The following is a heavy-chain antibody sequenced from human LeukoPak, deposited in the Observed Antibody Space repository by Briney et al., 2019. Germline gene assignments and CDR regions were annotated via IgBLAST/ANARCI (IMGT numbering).Heavy chain of an antibody. CDR3: VRGDSPRGGYFEY. J-gene: IGHJ4*02. V-gene: IGHV3-30*03. D-gene: IGHD3-16*01. Sequence: GGSLRLSCAAPGFTFSGSSMHWVRQAPGKGPEWVAVIYNGGNTKYYGDSVKGRLTISRDNSKNTLYLQMDSLRPDDTAVYYCVRGDSPRGGYFEYWGQGILVTVSS. CDR1: GFTFSGSS. CDR2: IYNGGNTK.